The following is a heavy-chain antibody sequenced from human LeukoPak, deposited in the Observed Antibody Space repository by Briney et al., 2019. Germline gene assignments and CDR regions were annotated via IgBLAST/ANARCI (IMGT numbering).Heavy chain of an antibody. CDR1: GYCIISYC. CDR3: GMSGDRVPLQDDVFDV. Sequence: AESLKISCKASGYCIISYCIGWWRQMPGGRVEGLVIIYPGDSGPTYSASFQGQVTISVDKSINTAYLQWSSLQASDTAMYYCGMSGDRVPLQDDVFDVWGQGTMVTVST. D-gene: IGHD1-26*01. CDR2: IYPGDSGP. J-gene: IGHJ3*01. V-gene: IGHV5-51*01.